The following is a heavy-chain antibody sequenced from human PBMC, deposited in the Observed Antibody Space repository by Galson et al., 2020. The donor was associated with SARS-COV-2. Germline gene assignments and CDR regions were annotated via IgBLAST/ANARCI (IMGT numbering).Heavy chain of an antibody. CDR1: GYTFTGYY. CDR2: INXXXGRT. V-gene: IGHV1-2*02. D-gene: IGHD5-18*01. CDR3: ARDGTAMVTNGFDI. J-gene: IGHJ3*02. Sequence: ASVKVSCNASGYTFTGYYMHWVRHAPGKWLEWMGWINXXXGRTHYAQKFQGRVTMTRDTSISIAYMELSRLRSDDTAVYYCARDGTAMVTNGFDIWGQGTMDTVSS.